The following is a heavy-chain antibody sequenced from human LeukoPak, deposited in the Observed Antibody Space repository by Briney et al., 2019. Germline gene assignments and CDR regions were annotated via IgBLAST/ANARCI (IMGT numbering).Heavy chain of an antibody. CDR3: ATAATDSSGYYYANEGAFDY. Sequence: ASVTVSCTVSGYTLTELSMHWVRQAPGKGLEWMGGFDPEDGETIYAQKFQGRVTMTEDTSTDTAYMELSSLRSEDTAVYYCATAATDSSGYYYANEGAFDYWGQGTLVTVSS. J-gene: IGHJ4*02. CDR1: GYTLTELS. CDR2: FDPEDGET. V-gene: IGHV1-24*01. D-gene: IGHD3-22*01.